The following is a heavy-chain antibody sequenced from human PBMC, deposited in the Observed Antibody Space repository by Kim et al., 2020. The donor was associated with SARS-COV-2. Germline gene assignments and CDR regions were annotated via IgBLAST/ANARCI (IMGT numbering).Heavy chain of an antibody. V-gene: IGHV3-48*02. CDR3: ASSPRDPDYGGYRGWFDP. CDR1: GFTFSSYS. Sequence: GGSLRLSCAASGFTFSSYSMNWVRQAPGKGLEWVSYISSSSSTIYYADSVKGRFTISRDNAKNSLYLQMNSLRDEDTAVYYCASSPRDPDYGGYRGWFDPWGQGTLVTVSS. J-gene: IGHJ5*02. D-gene: IGHD4-17*01. CDR2: ISSSSSTI.